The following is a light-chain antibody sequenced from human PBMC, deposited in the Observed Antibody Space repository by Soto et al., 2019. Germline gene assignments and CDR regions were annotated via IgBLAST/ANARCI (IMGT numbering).Light chain of an antibody. J-gene: IGLJ3*02. V-gene: IGLV1-40*01. CDR3: QSYDSSLCGSV. Sequence: QSVLTQPPSVSGAPGQRVTISCTGSSSYIGAGYDVHWYQQLPGTAPKLLIYGNSNRPSGVPDRFSGSKSCTSASLAITGIQAEDEADYYCQSYDSSLCGSVFCGGTELTVL. CDR2: GNS. CDR1: SSYIGAGYD.